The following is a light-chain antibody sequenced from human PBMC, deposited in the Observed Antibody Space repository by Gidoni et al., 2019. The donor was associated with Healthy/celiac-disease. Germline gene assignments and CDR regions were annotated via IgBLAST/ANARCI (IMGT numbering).Light chain of an antibody. CDR3: QQRSNWLLT. CDR2: DAS. J-gene: IGKJ4*01. CDR1: QSVSSY. Sequence: EILWTHSPATLSLSPGERATLSCRASQSVSSYLAWYQQKPGQAPRLLIYDASNRATGIPARFSGSGSGTDFTLTISSLEPEDFAVYYCQQRSNWLLTFGRGTKVEIK. V-gene: IGKV3-11*01.